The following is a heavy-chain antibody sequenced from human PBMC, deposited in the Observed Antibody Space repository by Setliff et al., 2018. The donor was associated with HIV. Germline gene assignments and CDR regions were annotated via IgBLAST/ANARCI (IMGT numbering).Heavy chain of an antibody. CDR2: TYPGDSDT. D-gene: IGHD5-18*01. CDR1: GYSFTSYW. J-gene: IGHJ5*02. Sequence: GESLKISCRGSGYSFTSYWIGWVRQMPGKGLEWMGITYPGDSDTRYSPSFQGQVTISADKSISTAYLQWSSLKASDTAMYYCARLAPIQLWPRDCWFDPWGQGTLVTVSS. V-gene: IGHV5-51*01. CDR3: ARLAPIQLWPRDCWFDP.